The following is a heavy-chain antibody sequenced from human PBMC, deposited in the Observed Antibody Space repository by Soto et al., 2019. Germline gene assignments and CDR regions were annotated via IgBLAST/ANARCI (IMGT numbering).Heavy chain of an antibody. CDR1: GFTFTRYS. Sequence: LRLSCAASGFTFTRYSMNWVRQAPGKGLEWVSSISSTTNYIYYGDSMKGRFTISRDNAKNSLYLEMNSLRAEDTAVYYCARESEDLTSNFDYWGQGTLVTVS. CDR3: ARESEDLTSNFDY. V-gene: IGHV3-21*06. J-gene: IGHJ4*02. CDR2: ISSTTNYI.